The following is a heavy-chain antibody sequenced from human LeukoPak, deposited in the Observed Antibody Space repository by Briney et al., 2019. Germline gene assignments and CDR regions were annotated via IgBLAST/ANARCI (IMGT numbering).Heavy chain of an antibody. D-gene: IGHD2-15*01. CDR2: IYSSGST. J-gene: IGHJ4*02. CDR1: GGSISSYY. V-gene: IGHV4-4*07. CDR3: ARSPVGYCSGGSCYRDY. Sequence: KSSETLSLTCTVSGGSISSYYWSWIRQPAGKGLEWIGRIYSSGSTNYNPSLKSRVTMSVDTSKNQFSLKLSSVTAADTAVYYCARSPVGYCSGGSCYRDYWGQGTLVTVSS.